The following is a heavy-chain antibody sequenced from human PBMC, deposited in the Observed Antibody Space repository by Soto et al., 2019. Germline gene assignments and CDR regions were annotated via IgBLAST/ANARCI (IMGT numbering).Heavy chain of an antibody. CDR3: AKFAGYKYSSYYMDV. J-gene: IGHJ6*03. Sequence: EVQLLESGGGLIQPGESLRLSCAASGFTFSCCAMSWVRQAPGKGLEWIAIISKGGDMTEYADSVKGRFAISRDDSKSTLHLQVDSLSGEHTAVYYCAKFAGYKYSSYYMDVWGKGTTVTVSS. CDR1: GFTFSCCA. CDR2: ISKGGDMT. V-gene: IGHV3-23*01. D-gene: IGHD5-18*01.